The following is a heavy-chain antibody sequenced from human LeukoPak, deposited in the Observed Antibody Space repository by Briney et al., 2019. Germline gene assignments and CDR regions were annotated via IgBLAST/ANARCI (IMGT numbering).Heavy chain of an antibody. V-gene: IGHV3-49*03. D-gene: IGHD6-25*01. CDR3: ARARLLRQFDS. J-gene: IGHJ5*01. CDR1: GFTFGEVL. Sequence: GGSLRLSCTTAGFTFGEVLLRWFRQAPGKVLEWFGFTRSAAYGGTTEYAASVKGRFIISRDNSNNIAYLQMETLKTEDTAVYFCARARLLRQFDSWGQGTLVTVSS. CDR2: TRSAAYGGTT.